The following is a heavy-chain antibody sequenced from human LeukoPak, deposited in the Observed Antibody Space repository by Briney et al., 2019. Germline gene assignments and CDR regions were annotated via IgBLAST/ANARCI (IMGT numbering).Heavy chain of an antibody. D-gene: IGHD1-26*01. Sequence: PSETLSLTCTVSGGSITNGNCYWDWIRQPPGKGLEWIASIHYSGSTYYNPSLKSRVTISVDMSKNQFSLKLNSMTAADTAVYYCARRWGSFDYWGQGTLVTVSS. J-gene: IGHJ4*02. V-gene: IGHV4-39*01. CDR3: ARRWGSFDY. CDR2: IHYSGST. CDR1: GGSITNGNCY.